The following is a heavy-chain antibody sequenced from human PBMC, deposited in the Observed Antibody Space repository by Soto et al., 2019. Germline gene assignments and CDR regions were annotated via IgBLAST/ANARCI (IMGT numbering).Heavy chain of an antibody. CDR2: TYYSGST. V-gene: IGHV4-39*01. Sequence: PSETLSLTCTVSGGSISSSSYYWGWIRQPPGKGLEWIGSTYYSGSTYYNPSLKSRVTISVDTSKNQFSLKLSSVTAADTAVYYCARLTYYYDSSGYYYYDPWGQGTLVTVSS. J-gene: IGHJ5*02. CDR3: ARLTYYYDSSGYYYYDP. CDR1: GGSISSSSYY. D-gene: IGHD3-22*01.